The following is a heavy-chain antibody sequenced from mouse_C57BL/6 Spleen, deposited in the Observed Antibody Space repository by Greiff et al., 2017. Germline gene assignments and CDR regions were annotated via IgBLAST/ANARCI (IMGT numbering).Heavy chain of an antibody. Sequence: QVQLQQPGAELVRPGSSVKLSCKASGYTFTSYWMHWVKQRPIQGLEWIGNIDPSDSEPHYNQKFKDKATLTVDKSSSTAYMQLSSLTSEDSAVYYCVYGSSYGGFAYWGQGTLVTVSA. J-gene: IGHJ3*01. V-gene: IGHV1-52*01. D-gene: IGHD1-1*01. CDR2: IDPSDSEP. CDR3: VYGSSYGGFAY. CDR1: GYTFTSYW.